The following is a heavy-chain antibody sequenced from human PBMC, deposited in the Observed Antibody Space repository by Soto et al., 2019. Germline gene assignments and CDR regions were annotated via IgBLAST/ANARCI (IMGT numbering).Heavy chain of an antibody. Sequence: QVQLVQSGAEVKKPGSSVKVSCKASGGTFSSYAISWVRQAPGQGLEWMGLIIPISGTANYAQKFQGRVTNTADEATSTAYMERSSLRSDDTAVYYCARGHPTKGMDVWGQGTTVTVSS. V-gene: IGHV1-69*12. J-gene: IGHJ6*02. CDR1: GGTFSSYA. D-gene: IGHD2-8*01. CDR2: IIPISGTA. CDR3: ARGHPTKGMDV.